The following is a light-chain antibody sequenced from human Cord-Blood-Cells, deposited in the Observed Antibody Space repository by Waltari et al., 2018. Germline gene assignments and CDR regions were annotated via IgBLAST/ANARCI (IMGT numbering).Light chain of an antibody. V-gene: IGLV2-14*01. Sequence: QSALTQPASVSGSPGPSITISCPGTSSDVGGYNYASWYQQHPGNAPKLMIYEFSNRPSGVSNRFSGSKSGNTASLTISGLQAEDEADYYCSSYTSSSTYVFGTGTKVTVL. J-gene: IGLJ1*01. CDR2: EFS. CDR3: SSYTSSSTYV. CDR1: SSDVGGYNY.